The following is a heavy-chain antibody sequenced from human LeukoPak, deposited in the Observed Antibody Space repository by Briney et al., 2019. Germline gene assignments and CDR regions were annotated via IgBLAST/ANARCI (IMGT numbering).Heavy chain of an antibody. Sequence: PSETLSLTCTVSGGSISSSSYYWGWIRQPPGKGLEWIGSIYYSGSTYYNPSLKSRVTIPVDTSKNQFSLKLSSVTAADTAVYYCARPYYGSGSSFIDYWGQGTLVTVSS. CDR3: ARPYYGSGSSFIDY. D-gene: IGHD3-10*01. J-gene: IGHJ4*02. CDR1: GGSISSSSYY. V-gene: IGHV4-39*01. CDR2: IYYSGST.